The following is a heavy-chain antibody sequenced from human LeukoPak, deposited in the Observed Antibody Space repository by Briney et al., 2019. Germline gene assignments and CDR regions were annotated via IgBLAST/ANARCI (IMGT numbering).Heavy chain of an antibody. CDR1: GYTFTGYY. D-gene: IGHD3-22*01. J-gene: IGHJ4*02. V-gene: IGHV1-2*02. Sequence: ASVKVSCKASGYTFTGYYMHWVRQAPGQGLEWMGWINPNSGGTNYAQKFQGRVTMTRDTSISTAYMELSRLRSDDTAVYYCVRDPFDSSGHDQGAYWGQGALVTVSS. CDR2: INPNSGGT. CDR3: VRDPFDSSGHDQGAY.